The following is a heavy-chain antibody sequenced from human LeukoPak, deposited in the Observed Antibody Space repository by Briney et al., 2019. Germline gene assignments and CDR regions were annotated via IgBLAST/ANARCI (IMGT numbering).Heavy chain of an antibody. J-gene: IGHJ4*02. D-gene: IGHD2-2*02. CDR2: IIPIFGTA. V-gene: IGHV1-69*13. Sequence: RASVKVSCKASGGTFSSYAISWVRQAPGQGLEWMGGIIPIFGTANYAQKFQGRVTITADESTSTAYMELSSLRSEDTAVYYCASYGQPQYFPEAYWGQGTLVTVSS. CDR1: GGTFSSYA. CDR3: ASYGQPQYFPEAY.